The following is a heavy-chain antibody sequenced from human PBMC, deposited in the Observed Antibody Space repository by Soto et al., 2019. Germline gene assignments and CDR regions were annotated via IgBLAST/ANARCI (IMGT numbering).Heavy chain of an antibody. CDR1: GFTFDDYA. J-gene: IGHJ4*02. CDR2: ISWDGGST. V-gene: IGHV3-43D*03. CDR3: AKDFCGGDCYYFDY. D-gene: IGHD2-21*02. Sequence: GGSLRLSCAASGFTFDDYAMHWVRQAPGKGLEWVSLISWDGGSTYYADSVKGRFTISRDNSKNSLYLQMNSLRAEDTALYYCAKDFCGGDCYYFDYWGQGTLVTVSS.